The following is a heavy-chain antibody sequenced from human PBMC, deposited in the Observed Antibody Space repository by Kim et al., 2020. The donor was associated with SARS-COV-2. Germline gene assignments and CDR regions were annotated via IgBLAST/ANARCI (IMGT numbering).Heavy chain of an antibody. J-gene: IGHJ6*02. V-gene: IGHV1-3*01. D-gene: IGHD6-19*01. Sequence: ASVKVSCKASGYTFTSYAMHWVRQAPGQRLEWMGWINAGNGNTKYSQKFQGRVTITRDTSASTAYMELSSLRSEDTAVYYCARKTRDSSGWLPNYYGMDVWGQGTTVTVSS. CDR3: ARKTRDSSGWLPNYYGMDV. CDR2: INAGNGNT. CDR1: GYTFTSYA.